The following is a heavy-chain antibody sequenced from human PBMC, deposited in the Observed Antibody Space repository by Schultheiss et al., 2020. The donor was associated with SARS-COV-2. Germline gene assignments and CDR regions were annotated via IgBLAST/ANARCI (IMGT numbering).Heavy chain of an antibody. CDR2: ISYDGSNK. D-gene: IGHD3-22*01. V-gene: IGHV3-30*01. J-gene: IGHJ4*02. Sequence: VGSLRLSCAASGFTFSSYAMHWVRQAPGKGLEWVAVISYDGSNKYYADSVKGRFTISRDNSKNTLYLQMNSLRAEDTAVYYCARCTKDSSGYEVLLDYWGQGTLVTVSS. CDR3: ARCTKDSSGYEVLLDY. CDR1: GFTFSSYA.